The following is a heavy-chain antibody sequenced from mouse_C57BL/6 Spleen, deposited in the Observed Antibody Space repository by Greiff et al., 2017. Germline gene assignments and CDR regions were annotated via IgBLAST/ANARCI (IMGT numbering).Heavy chain of an antibody. J-gene: IGHJ1*03. Sequence: QVQLQQSGAELVKPGASVKISCKASGYAFSSYWMNWVKQRPGKGLEWIGQIYPGDGDTNYNGKFKGKATLTADKSSSTAYMQLSSLTSEDSAVYFCARRITTSWYFDVWGTGTTVTVSS. D-gene: IGHD1-1*01. CDR3: ARRITTSWYFDV. CDR1: GYAFSSYW. CDR2: IYPGDGDT. V-gene: IGHV1-80*01.